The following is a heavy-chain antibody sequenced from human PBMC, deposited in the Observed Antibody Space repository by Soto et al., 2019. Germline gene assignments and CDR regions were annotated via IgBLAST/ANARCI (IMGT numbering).Heavy chain of an antibody. CDR3: ARGGPGLRSGLD. CDR1: GFTFSSYD. D-gene: IGHD4-17*01. J-gene: IGHJ4*02. Sequence: AGGSLRLSCAASGFTFSSYDMHWVRQATGKGLEWVSAIGTAGDTYYPGSVKGRFTISRENAKNSLYLQMNSLRAGDTAVYYCARGGPGLRSGLDWGQGTLVTVSS. V-gene: IGHV3-13*04. CDR2: IGTAGDT.